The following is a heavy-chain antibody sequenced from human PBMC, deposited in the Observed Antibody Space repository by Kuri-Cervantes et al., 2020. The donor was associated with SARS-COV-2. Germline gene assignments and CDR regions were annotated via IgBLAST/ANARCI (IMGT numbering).Heavy chain of an antibody. J-gene: IGHJ6*02. CDR2: ISGGGGST. V-gene: IGHV3-23*01. Sequence: GGSLRLSCAASGFTFSSYAMSWVRQAPGKGLEWVSAISGGGGSTYYADSVKGRFTISRDNSKNTLYLQMNSLRAEDTAVYYCAKCGELLTSSYYYYGMDVWGQGTTVTVSS. D-gene: IGHD1-26*01. CDR3: AKCGELLTSSYYYYGMDV. CDR1: GFTFSSYA.